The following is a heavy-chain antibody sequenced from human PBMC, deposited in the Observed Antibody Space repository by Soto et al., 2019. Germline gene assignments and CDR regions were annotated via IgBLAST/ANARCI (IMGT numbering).Heavy chain of an antibody. CDR1: RFTFSSFW. D-gene: IGHD3-16*01. CDR2: INSDGSST. J-gene: IGHJ4*02. Sequence: PGGSLRLSCAASRFTFSSFWFHWVRQAPGKGLVWVSHINSDGSSTSYADSVKGRFTISRDNAKNTLYLQMNSLRAEDTAVYYCAKDVGGAVVPEFDYLGQGTLVTVSS. CDR3: AKDVGGAVVPEFDY. V-gene: IGHV3-74*01.